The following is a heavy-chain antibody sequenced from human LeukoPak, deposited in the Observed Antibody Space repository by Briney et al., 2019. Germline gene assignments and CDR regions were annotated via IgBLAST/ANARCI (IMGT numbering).Heavy chain of an antibody. CDR3: ARDAPYSYYFDY. CDR1: GFTFSSYS. V-gene: IGHV3-21*01. Sequence: GGSLRLSCAASGFTFSSYSMNWVRQAPGKGLEWVSSISSCSSYIYYADSVKGRFTISRDNAKNSLYLQMNSLRAEDTAVYYCARDAPYSYYFDYWGQGTLVTVSS. CDR2: ISSCSSYI. J-gene: IGHJ4*02. D-gene: IGHD2-15*01.